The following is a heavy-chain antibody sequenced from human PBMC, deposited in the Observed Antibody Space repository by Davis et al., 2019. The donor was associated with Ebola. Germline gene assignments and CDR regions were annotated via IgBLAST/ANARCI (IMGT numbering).Heavy chain of an antibody. J-gene: IGHJ4*02. CDR2: IYYSGST. Sequence: PSETLSLTCTVSGGSISSSSYYWGWIRQPPGKGLEWIGSIYYSGSTYYNPSLKSRVTISVDTSKNQFSLKLSSVTAADTAVYYCARQTIPVTIFGVMVDYWGQGTLVTVSS. D-gene: IGHD3-3*01. V-gene: IGHV4-39*01. CDR3: ARQTIPVTIFGVMVDY. CDR1: GGSISSSSYY.